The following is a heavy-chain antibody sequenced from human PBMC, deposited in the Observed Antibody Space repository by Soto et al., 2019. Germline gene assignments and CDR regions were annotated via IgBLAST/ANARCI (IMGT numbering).Heavy chain of an antibody. CDR3: AIKADPASSWYVDY. CDR1: VYSFTSYW. D-gene: IGHD6-13*01. J-gene: IGHJ4*02. CDR2: IYPGDSDT. Sequence: GESLKISCKGSVYSFTSYWIGWVRQMPGKGLEWMGIIYPGDSDTRYSPSFQGQVTISADTSISTAYLQWSSLKASDTAMYYCAIKADPASSWYVDYWGQGTLVTVSS. V-gene: IGHV5-51*01.